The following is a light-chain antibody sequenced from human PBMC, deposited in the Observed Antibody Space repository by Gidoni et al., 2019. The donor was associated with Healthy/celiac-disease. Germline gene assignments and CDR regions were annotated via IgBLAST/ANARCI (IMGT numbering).Light chain of an antibody. CDR3: QAWDSSTVV. Sequence: SYELTQPPSVSVSPGQTASITCSGDKLGDKYACWTQQKPGQSPWLVIYQDRKRPSAIPERFSGSNSGNTATLTISGAQAMDEADYYCQAWDSSTVVFGGGTKLTVL. CDR1: KLGDKY. CDR2: QDR. V-gene: IGLV3-1*01. J-gene: IGLJ2*01.